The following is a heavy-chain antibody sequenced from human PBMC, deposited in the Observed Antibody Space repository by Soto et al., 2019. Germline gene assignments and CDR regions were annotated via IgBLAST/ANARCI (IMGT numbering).Heavy chain of an antibody. D-gene: IGHD5-12*01. CDR1: GVSLSTSGGG. CDR3: AHRRHSGYDSYYFDY. CDR2: IYWDEDK. J-gene: IGHJ4*02. Sequence: SGPTLVKPTQTLTLTCTFSGVSLSTSGGGVGWIRQPPGKALEWLALIYWDEDKRYSPSLKCRLTITKDTSKNQGVLTMNNMDPVDTATYYCAHRRHSGYDSYYFDYWGQGTLVTVSS. V-gene: IGHV2-5*02.